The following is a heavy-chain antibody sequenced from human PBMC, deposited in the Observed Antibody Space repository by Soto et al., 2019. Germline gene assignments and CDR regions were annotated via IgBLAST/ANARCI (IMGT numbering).Heavy chain of an antibody. V-gene: IGHV5-10-1*01. CDR2: IDPSDSYT. CDR1: GYSFTSYW. D-gene: IGHD3-3*01. Sequence: PGESLKISCNGSGYSFTSYWISWVRQMPGKGLEWMGRIDPSDSYTNYSPSFQGHVTISADKSISTAYLQWSSLKASDTAMYYCARQLRYYYGMDVWGQGTTVTVSS. CDR3: ARQLRYYYGMDV. J-gene: IGHJ6*02.